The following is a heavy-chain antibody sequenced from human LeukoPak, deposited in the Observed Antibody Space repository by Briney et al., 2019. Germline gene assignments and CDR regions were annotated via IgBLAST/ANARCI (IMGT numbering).Heavy chain of an antibody. D-gene: IGHD3-3*01. V-gene: IGHV4-59*01. J-gene: IGHJ4*02. CDR1: GGSISSYY. CDR2: IYYSGST. CDR3: ARQVISEWLYEFDY. Sequence: SETLSLTCTVSGGSISSYYWSWIRQPPGKGLEWLGYIYYSGSTNYNPSLKSRVTISVDTSKNQFSLKLSSVTAADTAVYYCARQVISEWLYEFDYWGQGTLVTVSS.